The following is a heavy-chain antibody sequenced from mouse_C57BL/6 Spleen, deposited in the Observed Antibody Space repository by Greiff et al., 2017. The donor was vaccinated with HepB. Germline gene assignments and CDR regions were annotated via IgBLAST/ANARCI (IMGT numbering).Heavy chain of an antibody. CDR1: GFTFSDYY. V-gene: IGHV5-12*01. J-gene: IGHJ4*01. D-gene: IGHD2-5*01. Sequence: EVQRVESGGGLVQPGGSLKLSCAASGFTFSDYYMYWVRQTPEKRLEWVAYISNGGGSTYYPDTVKGRFTISRDNAKNTLYLQMSRLKSEDTAMYYCARPEDSNFYAMDYWGQGTSVTVSS. CDR3: ARPEDSNFYAMDY. CDR2: ISNGGGST.